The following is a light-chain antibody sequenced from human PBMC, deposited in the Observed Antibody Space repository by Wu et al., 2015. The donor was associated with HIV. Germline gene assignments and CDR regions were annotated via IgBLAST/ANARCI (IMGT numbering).Light chain of an antibody. CDR3: QQLNSFPLT. V-gene: IGKV1-13*02. J-gene: IGKJ5*01. CDR2: DAS. Sequence: AIQLTQSPSSLSASIGGRVNITCRASQDIFTYLAWYQQTPGKPPRVLIYDASTLQSGVSSRFSGSGSGADFTLTISGLQREDFAIYFCQQLNSFPLTFGQGSRLEI. CDR1: QDIFTY.